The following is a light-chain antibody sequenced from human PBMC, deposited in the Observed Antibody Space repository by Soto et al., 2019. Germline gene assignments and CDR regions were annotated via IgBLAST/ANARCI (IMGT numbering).Light chain of an antibody. CDR2: GVS. Sequence: DIQMTQSPSSLSASVGDSVTIICRSSQNISRFLNWYQQKEGKAPNLLIYGVSSLRTGVPSRFSGSRSGTAFTLTISSLQPPDFATYFCQQSYDPPPTFGQGTKLEIK. CDR3: QQSYDPPPT. CDR1: QNISRF. J-gene: IGKJ1*01. V-gene: IGKV1-39*01.